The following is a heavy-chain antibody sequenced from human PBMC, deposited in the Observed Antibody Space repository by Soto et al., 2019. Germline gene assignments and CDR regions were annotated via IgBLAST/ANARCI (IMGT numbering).Heavy chain of an antibody. J-gene: IGHJ6*02. V-gene: IGHV3-11*06. CDR2: ISAYSTYT. CDR3: ARDPNGMDV. CDR1: GFTFSDYS. Sequence: VQLMESGGGLVQPGGSLRLSCAASGFTFSDYSMSWIRQAPGKGLEWVSYISAYSTYTNYADSVKGRFSISRDNADNSLYLQMNSLRADDTGVYYCARDPNGMDVWGQGTTVTVSS.